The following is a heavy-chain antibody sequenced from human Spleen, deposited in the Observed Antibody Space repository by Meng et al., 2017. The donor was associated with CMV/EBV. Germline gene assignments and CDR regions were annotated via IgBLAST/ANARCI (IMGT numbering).Heavy chain of an antibody. V-gene: IGHV4-4*07. CDR3: ARDGGPDTAMDYFDY. CDR1: GGSISSSY. D-gene: IGHD5-18*01. J-gene: IGHJ4*02. CDR2: IYTSGST. Sequence: VQPKASGPGLVKPSETLSLPCTVSGGSISSSYWGWIRQPAGKGLEWIGRIYTSGSTNYNPSLKSRVTMSVDTSKNQFSLKLSSVTAADTAVYYCARDGGPDTAMDYFDYWGQGTLVTVSS.